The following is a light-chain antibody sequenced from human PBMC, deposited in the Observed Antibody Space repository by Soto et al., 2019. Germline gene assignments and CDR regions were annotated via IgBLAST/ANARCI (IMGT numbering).Light chain of an antibody. J-gene: IGKJ2*01. CDR1: QDISTY. CDR3: QQYDSLPYT. CDR2: DVS. Sequence: DIQMTQSPSSLSASVGDRVTITCQASQDISTYLNWYQQKPGKAPKLLIYDVSNLETGVSLRFSGSGSGTDYTFTITSLQPEDFAAYYCQQYDSLPYTFGQGTKLEIK. V-gene: IGKV1-33*01.